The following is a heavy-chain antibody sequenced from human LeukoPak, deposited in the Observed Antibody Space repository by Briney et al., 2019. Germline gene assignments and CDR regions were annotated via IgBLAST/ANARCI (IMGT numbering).Heavy chain of an antibody. CDR1: GFTFSSYS. V-gene: IGHV3-21*01. CDR3: ARAQYYYDSSGLARSDY. Sequence: WGSLRLSCAASGFTFSSYSMNWVRQAPGKGLEWVSSISSSSSYIYYADSVKGRFTISRDNAKNSLYLQMNSLRAEDTAVYYCARAQYYYDSSGLARSDYWGQGTLVTVSS. J-gene: IGHJ4*02. CDR2: ISSSSSYI. D-gene: IGHD3-22*01.